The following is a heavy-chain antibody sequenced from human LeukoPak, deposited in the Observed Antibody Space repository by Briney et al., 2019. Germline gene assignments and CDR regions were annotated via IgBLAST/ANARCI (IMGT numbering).Heavy chain of an antibody. CDR1: GGSISSYY. Sequence: SETLSLTCTVSGGSISSYYWSWIRQPPGKGLEWIGCIYYSGYTNYKSSLKSRVTISVDTSKNQYSLKLSSVTAADTAVYYCARTTMVRGTYYMDVWGRGTLVTVSS. V-gene: IGHV4-59*01. D-gene: IGHD3-10*01. CDR3: ARTTMVRGTYYMDV. J-gene: IGHJ2*01. CDR2: IYYSGYT.